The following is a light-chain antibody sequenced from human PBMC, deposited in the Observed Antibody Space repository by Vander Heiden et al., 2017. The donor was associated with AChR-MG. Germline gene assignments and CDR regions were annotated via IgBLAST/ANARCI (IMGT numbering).Light chain of an antibody. J-gene: IGLJ3*02. CDR3: QSYDSTTLNWV. CDR1: GGSVASNY. CDR2: EDN. V-gene: IGLV6-57*02. Sequence: NFMLPQPHSVSESPGKTVTISCTGSGGSVASNYVQWYRQRPGSAPTTVIYEDNQRPSGVPARFSSSIDSSSNSASLTISGLKTEDEADYFCQSYDSTTLNWVFGGGTKLTVL.